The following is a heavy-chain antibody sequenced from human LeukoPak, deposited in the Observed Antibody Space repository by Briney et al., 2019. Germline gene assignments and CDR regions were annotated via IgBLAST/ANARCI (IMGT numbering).Heavy chain of an antibody. D-gene: IGHD6-19*01. CDR1: GGTFSSYA. CDR2: IIPIFGTA. J-gene: IGHJ4*02. CDR3: ARASPYSSDWHNLDY. Sequence: ASVKVSCKASGGTFSSYAISWVRQAPGQGLEWMGGIIPIFGTANYAQKFQGRVTITADESTSTVYMELSSLRSEDTAVYYCARASPYSSDWHNLDYWGQGILVTVSS. V-gene: IGHV1-69*13.